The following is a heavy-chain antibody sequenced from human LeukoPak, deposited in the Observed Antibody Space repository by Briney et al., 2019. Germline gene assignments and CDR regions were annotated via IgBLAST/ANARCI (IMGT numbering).Heavy chain of an antibody. V-gene: IGHV3-20*04. Sequence: PGGSLRLSCAASGFTFDDYVMSWVRQAPGKGLEWVAGINWNGGSTGYADSVKGRFTISRDNAKNSLYLQMNSLRAEDTALYYCARDLRHPDAFDIWGQGTMVTVSS. CDR3: ARDLRHPDAFDI. CDR2: INWNGGST. J-gene: IGHJ3*02. CDR1: GFTFDDYV. D-gene: IGHD6-25*01.